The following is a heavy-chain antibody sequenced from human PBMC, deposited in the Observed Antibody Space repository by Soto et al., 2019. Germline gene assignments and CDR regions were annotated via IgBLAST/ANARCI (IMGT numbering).Heavy chain of an antibody. J-gene: IGHJ4*02. CDR2: VYYRGST. CDR3: ARGGGSYSSGWYYDS. Sequence: QVQLQESGPGLVKPSETMSLTCTVAGVSISNSNTYWNWVRQPPGKGLEWIGFVYYRGSTKYNPSLESRVTISVDASRNQPSLGLAPGTATDPAVYYCARGGGSYSSGWYYDSWGQGTLVTVSS. V-gene: IGHV4-59*08. D-gene: IGHD6-19*01. CDR1: GVSISNSNTY.